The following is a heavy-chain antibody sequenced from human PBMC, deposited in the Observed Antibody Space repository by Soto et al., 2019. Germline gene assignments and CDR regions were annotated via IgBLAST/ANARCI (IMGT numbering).Heavy chain of an antibody. Sequence: GASVKVSCKASGYTFTSYGLSWVRQAPGQGLEWMGWISAYNGNTNYAQKLQGRVTMTTDTSTSTAYMELRSLRSDDTAVYYCARDPRGYSGYDSSGLDYWGQGTLVTVSS. J-gene: IGHJ4*02. CDR3: ARDPRGYSGYDSSGLDY. CDR1: GYTFTSYG. V-gene: IGHV1-18*01. CDR2: ISAYNGNT. D-gene: IGHD5-12*01.